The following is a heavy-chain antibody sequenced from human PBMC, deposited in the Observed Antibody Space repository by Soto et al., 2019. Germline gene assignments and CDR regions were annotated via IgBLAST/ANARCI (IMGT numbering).Heavy chain of an antibody. CDR1: GYTFTSYA. Sequence: ASVKVSCKASGYTFTSYAMHWVRQAPGQRLEWMGWINAGNGNTKYSQKFQGRVTITRDTSASTAYMELSSLRSEDTAVYYCAREEGDCSGGSCYVYYYYYMDVSGKGTTVTVSS. D-gene: IGHD2-15*01. CDR3: AREEGDCSGGSCYVYYYYYMDV. V-gene: IGHV1-3*01. CDR2: INAGNGNT. J-gene: IGHJ6*03.